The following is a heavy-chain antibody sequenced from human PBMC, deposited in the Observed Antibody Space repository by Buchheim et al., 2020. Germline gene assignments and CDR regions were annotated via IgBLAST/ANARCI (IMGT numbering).Heavy chain of an antibody. CDR2: ISYDGSNK. Sequence: QVQLVESGGGVVQPGRSLRLSCAASGFTFSSYAMHWVRQAPGKGLEWVAVISYDGSNKYYADSVKGRFTISRDNSKNTLYLQMNSLRAEDTAVYYCARDLLRGGVVMPYYYYYGMDVWGQGT. D-gene: IGHD3-3*01. V-gene: IGHV3-30*04. CDR1: GFTFSSYA. CDR3: ARDLLRGGVVMPYYYYYGMDV. J-gene: IGHJ6*02.